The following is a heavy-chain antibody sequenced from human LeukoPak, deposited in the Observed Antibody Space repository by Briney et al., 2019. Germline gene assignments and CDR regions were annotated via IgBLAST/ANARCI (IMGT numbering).Heavy chain of an antibody. Sequence: KTSETLSLTCTVSGGSISSSSYYWGWIRQPPGKGLEWIGSIYYSGSTYYNPSLKSRVTISVDTSKNQFSLKLSSVTAADTAVYYCARGDSGSYLGAFDIWGQGTMVTVSS. V-gene: IGHV4-39*07. CDR3: ARGDSGSYLGAFDI. CDR1: GGSISSSSYY. CDR2: IYYSGST. D-gene: IGHD1-26*01. J-gene: IGHJ3*02.